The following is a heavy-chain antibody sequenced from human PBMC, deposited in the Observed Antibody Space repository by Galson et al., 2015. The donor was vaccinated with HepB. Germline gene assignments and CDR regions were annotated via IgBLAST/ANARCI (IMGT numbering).Heavy chain of an antibody. J-gene: IGHJ5*02. D-gene: IGHD3-16*01. Sequence: SLSLSCAASGFSFSNYAIHWVRQAPGKGLEWMAVISYDGGFRYYSDYVKGRFTVSRDPSRSILYLQMNSLRFDDTAVYYCAKGGPGRIGMMLNRSLGFDPWGQGTLSSSPQ. CDR1: GFSFSNYA. V-gene: IGHV3-30*18. CDR2: ISYDGGFR. CDR3: AKGGPGRIGMMLNRSLGFDP.